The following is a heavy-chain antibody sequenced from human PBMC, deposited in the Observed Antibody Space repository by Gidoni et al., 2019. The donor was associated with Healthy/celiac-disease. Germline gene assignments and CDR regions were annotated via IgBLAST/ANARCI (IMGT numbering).Heavy chain of an antibody. V-gene: IGHV3-30*18. CDR1: GFNFRTYG. CDR3: AKVLTRWAWSNYYYYDMDV. D-gene: IGHD2-8*02. CDR2: ISYDGTNK. Sequence: QVQLVESGGGVVQPGRSLRLSCAASGFNFRTYGMHWVRQAPGKGLYWVAVISYDGTNKYYADSVKGRFTISRDNSKKTLYLQMNSLRGEDTAVYYCAKVLTRWAWSNYYYYDMDVWGQGTTVTVSS. J-gene: IGHJ6*02.